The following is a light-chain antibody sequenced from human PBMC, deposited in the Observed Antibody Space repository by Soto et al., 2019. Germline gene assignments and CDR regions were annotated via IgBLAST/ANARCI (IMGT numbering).Light chain of an antibody. CDR2: GNS. CDR3: QSYDSSLSFWV. Sequence: QSVLTQPPSVSGAPGQRVTISCTGSSSNIGAGYDVHWYQQLPGTAPKLLIYGNSNRPSGVPDRFSGSKSGTSASPAITGLQAEDEADYYCQSYDSSLSFWVFGGGTKLTVL. V-gene: IGLV1-40*01. CDR1: SSNIGAGYD. J-gene: IGLJ3*02.